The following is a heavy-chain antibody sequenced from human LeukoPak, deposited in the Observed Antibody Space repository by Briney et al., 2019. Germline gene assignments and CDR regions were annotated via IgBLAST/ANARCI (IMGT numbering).Heavy chain of an antibody. D-gene: IGHD3-3*01. CDR1: GFTFRSYA. CDR2: ISGTGTST. Sequence: GGSLRLSCAASGFTFRSYAMSWVRQAPGKGLEWVSAISGTGTSTYYADSVKGRFTTSRDNSKNTLDLQMNSLRAEDTAVYYCAKVLFYDFWSGPPDYWGQGTLVTVSS. CDR3: AKVLFYDFWSGPPDY. J-gene: IGHJ4*02. V-gene: IGHV3-23*01.